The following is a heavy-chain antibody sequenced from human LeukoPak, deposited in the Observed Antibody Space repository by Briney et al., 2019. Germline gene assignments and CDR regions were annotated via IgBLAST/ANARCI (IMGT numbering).Heavy chain of an antibody. CDR1: GYTFTNYD. D-gene: IGHD2-8*01. CDR3: AKRRCWPNYFDY. CDR2: MNPNSGNT. Sequence: ASVKVSCKASGYTFTNYDINWVRQATGQGLEWMGWMNPNSGNTNYAQKFQGRVTMTRDTSITTAYMELSSLRSEDTAVYYCAKRRCWPNYFDYWGPGTLVTVSS. J-gene: IGHJ4*02. V-gene: IGHV1-8*01.